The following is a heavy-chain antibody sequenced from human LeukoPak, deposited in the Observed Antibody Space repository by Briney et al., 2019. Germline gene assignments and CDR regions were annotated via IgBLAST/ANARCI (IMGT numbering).Heavy chain of an antibody. D-gene: IGHD6-19*01. CDR3: ARDPGGSGPAS. V-gene: IGHV4-61*02. Sequence: SETLSLTCTVSGGSISSLNYHWTWIRQPAGKGLELIGRICTSGSTNYSPSFKSRVTISIDTSKNQFSLKLSSVTAADTAVYYCARDPGGSGPASWGPGTLVTVSS. CDR2: ICTSGST. CDR1: GGSISSLNYH. J-gene: IGHJ5*02.